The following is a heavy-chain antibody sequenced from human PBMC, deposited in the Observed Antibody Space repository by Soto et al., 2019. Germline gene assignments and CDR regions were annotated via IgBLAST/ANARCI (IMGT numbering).Heavy chain of an antibody. J-gene: IGHJ4*02. CDR1: GFTFSDHA. D-gene: IGHD2-15*01. CDR3: AIDLWWYTH. Sequence: EVQLLESGGGLVQPGGSLRLSCTASGFTFSDHAMTWVRQAPGKGLEWLSGISGGGSGAYYADSVKGRFTVSRANSNNTLFLQMDSLRVADTAVYYCAIDLWWYTHWGQGTLVNVSS. V-gene: IGHV3-23*01. CDR2: ISGGGSGA.